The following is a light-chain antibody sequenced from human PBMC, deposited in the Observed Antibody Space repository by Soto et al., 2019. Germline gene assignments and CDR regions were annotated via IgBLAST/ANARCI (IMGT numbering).Light chain of an antibody. CDR2: VSADGSL. J-gene: IGLJ3*02. Sequence: QSVLTQSPSASASLGASVKLTCTLSSGHRTFAIAWHQQQPGKGPRYLMKVSADGSLRKGDGIPDRFSGSSSGTERYLTVSNLQSGDEADYYCQTWGIGTVLFGGGTKLTVL. CDR3: QTWGIGTVL. CDR1: SGHRTFA. V-gene: IGLV4-69*01.